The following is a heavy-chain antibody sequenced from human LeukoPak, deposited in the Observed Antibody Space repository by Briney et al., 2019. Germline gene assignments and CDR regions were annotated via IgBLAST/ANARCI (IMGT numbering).Heavy chain of an antibody. CDR1: GYTFTKYY. D-gene: IGHD3-16*01. CDR3: AGGQGGGMSVNVGGLFATYYTYYYMDV. V-gene: IGHV1-46*01. Sequence: ASVKVSCKASGYTFTKYYIHWVRQAPGQGLEWMGMINPNDGATTNAQRFQGRVTMTRDMSTTTVYMDLRSLRSEDTAVYFCAGGQGGGMSVNVGGLFATYYTYYYMDVWGRGTTVTVSS. J-gene: IGHJ6*03. CDR2: INPNDGAT.